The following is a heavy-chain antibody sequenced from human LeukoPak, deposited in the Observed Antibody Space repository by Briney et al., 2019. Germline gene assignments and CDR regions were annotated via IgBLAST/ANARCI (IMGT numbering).Heavy chain of an antibody. CDR1: GGSISSSNW. J-gene: IGHJ6*03. CDR3: ARGRTMDV. Sequence: SETLSLTCAVSGGSISSSNWWSWVRQPPGKGLEWIGEINHSGSTNYNPSLKSRVTISVDTSKNQFSLKLSSVTAADTAVYYCARGRTMDVWGKGTTVTVSS. CDR2: INHSGST. V-gene: IGHV4-4*02.